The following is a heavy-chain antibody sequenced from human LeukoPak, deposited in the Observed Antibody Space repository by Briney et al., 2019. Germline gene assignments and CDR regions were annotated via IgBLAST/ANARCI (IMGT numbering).Heavy chain of an antibody. J-gene: IGHJ4*02. V-gene: IGHV3-33*01. CDR3: ARAFIVVVVAASSLDY. CDR2: IWYDGSNK. D-gene: IGHD2-15*01. CDR1: GFTFSSYG. Sequence: PGRSLRLSCAASGFTFSSYGMHWVRQAPGKGLEWVAVIWYDGSNKYYADSVKGRFTISRDNSKNTLYLQMSSLRDEDTAVYYCARAFIVVVVAASSLDYWGQGTLVTVSS.